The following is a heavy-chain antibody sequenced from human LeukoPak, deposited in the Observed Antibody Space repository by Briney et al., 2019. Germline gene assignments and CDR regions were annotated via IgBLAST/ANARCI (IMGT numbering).Heavy chain of an antibody. D-gene: IGHD3-22*01. V-gene: IGHV3-30*03. CDR3: AGSYYDSSGYYGAGAFDI. J-gene: IGHJ3*02. Sequence: PGGSLRLSCAASGFTFSSYGMHWVRQAPGKGLEWVAIISYDGSNKYYADSVKGRFTISRDNSKNTLYLQMNSLRAEDTAVYYCAGSYYDSSGYYGAGAFDIWGQGTMVTVSS. CDR2: ISYDGSNK. CDR1: GFTFSSYG.